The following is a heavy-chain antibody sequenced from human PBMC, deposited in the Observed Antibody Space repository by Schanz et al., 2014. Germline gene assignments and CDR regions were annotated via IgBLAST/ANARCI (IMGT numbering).Heavy chain of an antibody. V-gene: IGHV3-NL1*01. CDR1: GLTFSSYG. J-gene: IGHJ4*01. CDR3: AKDHPSSGWPAFDV. CDR2: ITRQGTT. D-gene: IGHD6-19*01. Sequence: QVQLVESGGGVVQPGRSLRLSCAASGLTFSSYGMHWVRQAPGRGLEWVSGITRQGTTYYADFVKGRFSISRDLSSNTLYLQMNILRADDSAIYYCAKDHPSSGWPAFDVWGQGTQVTVSS.